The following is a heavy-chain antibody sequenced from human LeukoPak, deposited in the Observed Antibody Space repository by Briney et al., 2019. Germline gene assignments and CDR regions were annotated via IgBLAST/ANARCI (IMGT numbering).Heavy chain of an antibody. CDR1: GFTVRINY. Sequence: GGSLRLSCAASGFTVRINYVSWVGQPPGKGREGVALIYSAGSRYYADSVRGRFTTSRDDSKNTMFLQMNSLRVDDTAVYYCASGGLGARKFYSDPFHYWGQGILVTVSS. CDR2: IYSAGSR. J-gene: IGHJ4*02. V-gene: IGHV3-53*05. D-gene: IGHD2-15*01. CDR3: ASGGLGARKFYSDPFHY.